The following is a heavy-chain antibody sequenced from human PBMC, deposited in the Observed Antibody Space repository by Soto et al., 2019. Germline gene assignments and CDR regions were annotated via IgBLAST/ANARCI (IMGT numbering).Heavy chain of an antibody. J-gene: IGHJ4*02. CDR1: GGSISSGDDY. D-gene: IGHD3-10*02. CDR2: IYYSGST. Sequence: SETLSLTCTVSGGSISSGDDYWSWIRQPPGKGLEWIGYIYYSGSTYYNPSLKSRVTISVDTSKNQFSLKLSSVTAADTAVYYCAREEVTMSIDYWGQGTLVTVSS. CDR3: AREEVTMSIDY. V-gene: IGHV4-30-4*01.